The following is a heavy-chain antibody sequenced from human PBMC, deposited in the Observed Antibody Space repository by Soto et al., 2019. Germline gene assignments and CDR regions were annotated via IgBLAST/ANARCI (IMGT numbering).Heavy chain of an antibody. CDR2: ISYDGSNK. CDR1: GFTFSSYA. CDR3: AKEKQYYDSSGWYYFDY. J-gene: IGHJ4*02. V-gene: IGHV3-30*18. D-gene: IGHD3-22*01. Sequence: GGSLRLSCAASGFTFSSYAMSWVRQAPGKGLEWVAVISYDGSNKYYADSVKGRFTISRDNSKNTLYLQMNSLRAEDTAVYYCAKEKQYYDSSGWYYFDYWGQGTLVTVSS.